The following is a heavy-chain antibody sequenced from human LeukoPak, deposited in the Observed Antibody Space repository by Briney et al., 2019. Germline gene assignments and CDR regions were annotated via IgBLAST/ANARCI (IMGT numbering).Heavy chain of an antibody. CDR1: GYTFTGYY. CDR2: INPNSGGT. CDR3: ARGSHHTYYDFWSGDYGMDV. J-gene: IGHJ6*02. Sequence: ASVKVSCKASGYTFTGYYMHWVRQAPGQGLEWMGWINPNSGGTNYAQKFQGRVTMTRDTSISTAYMEPSRLRSDDTAVYYCARGSHHTYYDFWSGDYGMDVWGQGTTVTVSS. D-gene: IGHD3-3*01. V-gene: IGHV1-2*02.